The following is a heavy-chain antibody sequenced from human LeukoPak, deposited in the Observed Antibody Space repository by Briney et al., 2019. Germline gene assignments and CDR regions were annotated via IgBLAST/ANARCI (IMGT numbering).Heavy chain of an antibody. CDR2: IDFSDDGAS. CDR3: ARVDSGNYDY. V-gene: IGHV3-23*01. CDR1: GLRFSGYV. D-gene: IGHD1-26*01. J-gene: IGHJ4*02. Sequence: RPGGSLRLPCAAPGLRFSGYVMSWVRQAPGKGLEYVSSIDFSDDGASYYADSVKGRFTISRDNSKNTPFLQMNSLRVEDTAFYYCARVDSGNYDYWGQGTLLTVSS.